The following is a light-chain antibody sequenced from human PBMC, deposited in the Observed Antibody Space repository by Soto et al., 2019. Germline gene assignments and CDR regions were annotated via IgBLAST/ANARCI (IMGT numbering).Light chain of an antibody. CDR1: QSVSSSY. J-gene: IGKJ5*01. Sequence: EIVLTQSPGTLSLSPGERATLSCRASQSVSSSYLAWYQQKPGQAPRLLIYGASSRATGLPDRFSGSGSGTDFHLTISRLEAEDFAVYYWQQYGSSPPITFGQGTRLEIK. CDR3: QQYGSSPPIT. V-gene: IGKV3-20*01. CDR2: GAS.